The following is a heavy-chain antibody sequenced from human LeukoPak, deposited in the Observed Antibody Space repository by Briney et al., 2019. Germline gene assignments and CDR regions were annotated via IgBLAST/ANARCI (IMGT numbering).Heavy chain of an antibody. CDR2: MNPNSGNT. V-gene: IGHV1-8*03. Sequence: ASVKVSCKASGYTFASYDINWVRQATGQGLEWMGWMNPNSGNTGYAQKFQGRVTITRNTSISTAYMELSSLRSEDTAVYYCARTMTTVSFFDYWGQGTLVTVSS. D-gene: IGHD4-17*01. CDR1: GYTFASYD. J-gene: IGHJ4*02. CDR3: ARTMTTVSFFDY.